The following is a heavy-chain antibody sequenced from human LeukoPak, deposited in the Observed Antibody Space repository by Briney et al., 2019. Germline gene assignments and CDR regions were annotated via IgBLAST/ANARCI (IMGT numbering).Heavy chain of an antibody. CDR1: GGTFSSYA. Sequence: GASVKVSCKASGGTFSSYAISWVRQAPGQGLEWMGGIIPIFGTANYAQKFQGRVTMTTDTSTSTAYMELRSLRSDDTAVYYCARGQRVITTSLDYWGQGTLVTVSS. CDR2: IIPIFGTA. J-gene: IGHJ4*02. D-gene: IGHD3-22*01. CDR3: ARGQRVITTSLDY. V-gene: IGHV1-69*05.